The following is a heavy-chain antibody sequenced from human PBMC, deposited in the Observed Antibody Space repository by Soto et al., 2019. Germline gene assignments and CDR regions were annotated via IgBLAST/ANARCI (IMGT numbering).Heavy chain of an antibody. CDR1: GGTFSSYT. CDR2: IIPILGIA. D-gene: IGHD2-15*01. J-gene: IGHJ4*02. CDR3: ARDCSGGSCFDY. Sequence: QVQLVQSGAEVKKPGSSVKVSCKASGGTFSSYTISWVRQAPGQGLEWMGRIIPILGIANYAQKFQGRVTITADRSTSTAYRELSSLRSEDTAVYYCARDCSGGSCFDYWGQGTLVTVSS. V-gene: IGHV1-69*08.